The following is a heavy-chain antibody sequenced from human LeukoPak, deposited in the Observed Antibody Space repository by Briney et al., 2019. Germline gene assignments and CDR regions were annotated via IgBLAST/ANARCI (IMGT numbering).Heavy chain of an antibody. CDR3: ARDYGDYGVGAFDI. Sequence: ASVKVSCKASGYTFTSYYMHWVRQAPGQGLEWTGWVSAYNGNTNYAQKLQGRVTMTTDTSTSTAYMELRSLRSDDTAVYYCARDYGDYGVGAFDIWGQGTMVTVSS. J-gene: IGHJ3*02. CDR1: GYTFTSYY. CDR2: VSAYNGNT. D-gene: IGHD4-17*01. V-gene: IGHV1-18*04.